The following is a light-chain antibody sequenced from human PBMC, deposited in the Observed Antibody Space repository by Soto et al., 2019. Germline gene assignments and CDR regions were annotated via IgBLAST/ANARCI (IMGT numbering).Light chain of an antibody. CDR1: QTVSSSY. CDR2: GAS. V-gene: IGKV3-20*01. CDR3: QQYGSSPMYS. J-gene: IGKJ5*01. Sequence: EIVLTHSPGTLSMSPGERATLSCRASQTVSSSYLAWYQQKPGQAPRILIHGASTRAYGIPDRFSGSGSGTDFTLTISRLEPEDFAVYYCQQYGSSPMYSFGQGTRLEIK.